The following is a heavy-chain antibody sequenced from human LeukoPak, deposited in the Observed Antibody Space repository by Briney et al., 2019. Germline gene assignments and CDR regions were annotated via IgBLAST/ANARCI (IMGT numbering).Heavy chain of an antibody. V-gene: IGHV1-69*13. J-gene: IGHJ5*02. CDR1: GGTFSSYA. CDR2: IIPIFGTA. CDR3: ARQQDGSGSYYWFDP. D-gene: IGHD3-10*01. Sequence: SVKVSCKASGGTFSSYAISWVRQAPGQGLEWMGGIIPIFGTANYAQKFQGRVTITADESTSTAYMELSSLRSGDTAVYYCARQQDGSGSYYWFDPWGQGTLVTVSS.